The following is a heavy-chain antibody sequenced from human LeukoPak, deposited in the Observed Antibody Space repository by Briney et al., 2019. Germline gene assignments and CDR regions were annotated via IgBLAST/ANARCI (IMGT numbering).Heavy chain of an antibody. CDR3: ARDRCSSTSCYNTPNWFDP. CDR2: ISSSSSYI. D-gene: IGHD2-2*02. CDR1: GFTFSSYS. V-gene: IGHV3-21*04. Sequence: GGSMRLSCAASGFTFSSYSMNWVRQAPGKGLEWVSSISSSSSYIYYADSVKGRFTISRDNAKNSVYLQMNSLRSEDTAFYHCARDRCSSTSCYNTPNWFDPWGQGTLVTVSS. J-gene: IGHJ5*02.